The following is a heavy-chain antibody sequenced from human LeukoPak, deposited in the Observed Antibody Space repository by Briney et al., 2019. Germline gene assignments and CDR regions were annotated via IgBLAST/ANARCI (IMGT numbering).Heavy chain of an antibody. CDR2: MNPNSGNT. D-gene: IGHD2-15*01. CDR3: ARGRLGYCSGGSCPLGYFDY. CDR1: GYTFTSYD. J-gene: IGHJ4*02. V-gene: IGHV1-8*01. Sequence: ASVKVSCKASGYTFTSYDINWVRQATGQGLEWMGWMNPNSGNTGYAQKFQGRVTMTRDTSISTAYMELSSLRSEDTAVYYCARGRLGYCSGGSCPLGYFDYWGQGTLVTVSS.